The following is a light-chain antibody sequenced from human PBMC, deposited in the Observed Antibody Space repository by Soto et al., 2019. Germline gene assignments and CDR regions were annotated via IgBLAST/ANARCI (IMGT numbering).Light chain of an antibody. CDR2: EVT. J-gene: IGLJ3*02. CDR3: SSFTSRATLV. CDR1: SSDIGGYDF. Sequence: QSVLTQPASVSGSPGQSITISCTGTSSDIGGYDFVSWYQQHPAKAPRLIISEVTNRPSGVSNRFSGSKSGTTASLTISGLPVEDEADYFCSSFTSRATLVFGGGTKLTVL. V-gene: IGLV2-14*01.